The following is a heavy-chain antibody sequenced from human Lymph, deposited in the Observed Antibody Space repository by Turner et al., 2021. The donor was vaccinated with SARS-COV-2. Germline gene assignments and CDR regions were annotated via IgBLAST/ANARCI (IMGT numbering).Heavy chain of an antibody. CDR2: IYHSGST. J-gene: IGHJ3*02. Sequence: QVQLQESGPGLVKPSGTLSLTCAVSGGSISSSNWWSWVRPPPGKGLEWIGEIYHSGSTNYNPSLKSRVTISVDKSKNQFSLKLSSVTAADTAVYYCARDIVPYDILTGSYIDAFDIWGQGTMVTISS. CDR1: GGSISSSNW. CDR3: ARDIVPYDILTGSYIDAFDI. V-gene: IGHV4-4*02. D-gene: IGHD3-9*01.